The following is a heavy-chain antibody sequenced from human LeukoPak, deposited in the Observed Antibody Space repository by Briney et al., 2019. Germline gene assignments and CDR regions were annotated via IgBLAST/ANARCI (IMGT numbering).Heavy chain of an antibody. J-gene: IGHJ4*02. D-gene: IGHD3-22*01. CDR1: GFTFSSYG. V-gene: IGHV3-30*18. Sequence: QAGGSLRLSCAASGFTFSSYGMHWVRQAPGKGLEGVAVISSGGSYAYDTDSVKGRFTISRDNSKNTLYLQMNSLRAEDTAVYYCAKGYYSSPISFLTEYWGQGTLVTVSS. CDR2: ISSGGSYA. CDR3: AKGYYSSPISFLTEY.